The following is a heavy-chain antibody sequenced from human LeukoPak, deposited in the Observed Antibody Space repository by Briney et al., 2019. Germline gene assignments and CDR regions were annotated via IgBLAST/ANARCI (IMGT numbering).Heavy chain of an antibody. V-gene: IGHV3-7*01. CDR1: GFIFSSNT. CDR2: IKEDGSEK. Sequence: GGSLRLSCVVSGFIFSSNTMSWGRQAPGEGLEWVANIKEDGSEKHYVDSVKGRSTISRDNAKNSLYLQMNSLRAEDTAVYYCATGGRRYYADWGQGTLVTVSS. CDR3: ATGGRRYYAD. J-gene: IGHJ4*02. D-gene: IGHD2/OR15-2a*01.